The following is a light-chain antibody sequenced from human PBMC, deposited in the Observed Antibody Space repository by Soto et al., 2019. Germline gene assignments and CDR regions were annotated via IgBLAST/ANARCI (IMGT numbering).Light chain of an antibody. CDR1: QSVSSY. V-gene: IGKV3-11*01. CDR3: QQRSRLRT. CDR2: DAS. J-gene: IGKJ1*01. Sequence: EIVLTQSPATLSLSPGERATLSCRASQSVSSYLAWYQQKPGQAPRLLIYDASTRATGIPARFSGSGSGTDFTLTSSSLEPEDFEVYYCQQRSRLRTFGQGTKVEIK.